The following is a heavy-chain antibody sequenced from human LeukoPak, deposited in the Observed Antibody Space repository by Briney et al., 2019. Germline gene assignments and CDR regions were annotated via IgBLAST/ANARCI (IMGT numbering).Heavy chain of an antibody. CDR1: GGSISSYY. CDR2: IYYSGST. Sequence: PSETLSLTCTVSGGSISSYYWGWIRQPPGKGLEWIGSIYYSGSTYYNPSLKSRVTISVDTSKNQFSLKLSSVTAADTAVYYCARPSSSSSWPYNWFDPWGQGTLVTVSS. V-gene: IGHV4-39*01. D-gene: IGHD6-13*01. J-gene: IGHJ5*02. CDR3: ARPSSSSSWPYNWFDP.